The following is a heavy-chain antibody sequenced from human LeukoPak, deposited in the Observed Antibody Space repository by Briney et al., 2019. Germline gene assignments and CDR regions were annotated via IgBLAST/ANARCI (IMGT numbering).Heavy chain of an antibody. J-gene: IGHJ3*02. V-gene: IGHV4-4*07. D-gene: IGHD3-9*01. Sequence: SKTLSLTWSVAGGSISGSYRNWIRQPAGKGLDWNGRIYSSGSNNYNPSLKNRVTMSVETSKNQFSLKLTSVTAAETAVYYCARHWDDILTGYAFDIWGQGTMVTVSS. CDR1: GGSISGSY. CDR2: IYSSGSN. CDR3: ARHWDDILTGYAFDI.